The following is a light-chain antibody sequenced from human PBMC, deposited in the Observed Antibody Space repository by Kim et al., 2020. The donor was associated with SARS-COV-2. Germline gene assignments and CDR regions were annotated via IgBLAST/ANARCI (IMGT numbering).Light chain of an antibody. CDR2: KDT. V-gene: IGLV3-27*01. CDR1: ILTRKY. Sequence: SYVLTQPSSVSVSPGQTARITCSGDILTRKYARWFQQKPGQAPVLVIYKDTERPSWIPERFSGSTSGTTVTLTISGAQVEDEADYYCYSSTDNQGGLFGGGTQLTVL. J-gene: IGLJ2*01. CDR3: YSSTDNQGGL.